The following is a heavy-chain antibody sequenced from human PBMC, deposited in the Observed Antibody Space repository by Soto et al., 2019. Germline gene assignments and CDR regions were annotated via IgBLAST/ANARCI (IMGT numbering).Heavy chain of an antibody. V-gene: IGHV4-59*01. J-gene: IGHJ4*02. D-gene: IGHD3-3*01. Sequence: SETLSLTCTVACGSISSYYWSWIRQPPEKGLEWIGYIYYSGSTNYNPALKSRVTISVDTSKNQFSLKLSSVTAADTAVYYCAGLTSIFGVVTHDYWGQGTLVTVSS. CDR2: IYYSGST. CDR3: AGLTSIFGVVTHDY. CDR1: CGSISSYY.